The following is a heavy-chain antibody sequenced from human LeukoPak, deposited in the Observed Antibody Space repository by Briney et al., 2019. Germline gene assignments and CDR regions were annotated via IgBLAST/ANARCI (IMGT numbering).Heavy chain of an antibody. Sequence: PGGSLRLSCAASGFTFSSYWMSWVRQAPGKGLEWVANIKQDGSEKYYVDSVKGRFTISRDNAKNSLNLQMNSLRAEDTAVYYCAGLRYHDFWSGYYTFDYWGQGTLVTVS. CDR3: AGLRYHDFWSGYYTFDY. D-gene: IGHD3-3*01. CDR1: GFTFSSYW. V-gene: IGHV3-7*01. J-gene: IGHJ4*02. CDR2: IKQDGSEK.